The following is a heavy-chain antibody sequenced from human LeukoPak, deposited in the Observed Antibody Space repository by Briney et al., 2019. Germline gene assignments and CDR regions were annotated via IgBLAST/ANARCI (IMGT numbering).Heavy chain of an antibody. CDR3: ARDVVGGYRDAFDI. D-gene: IGHD5-12*01. CDR2: INPNSGGT. CDR1: GGTFSSCA. J-gene: IGHJ3*02. V-gene: IGHV1-2*02. Sequence: ASVKVSCKASGGTFSSCAISWVRQAPGQGLEWMGWINPNSGGTNYAQKFQGRVTMTRDTSISTAYMELSRLRSDDTAVYYCARDVVGGYRDAFDIWGQGTMVTVSS.